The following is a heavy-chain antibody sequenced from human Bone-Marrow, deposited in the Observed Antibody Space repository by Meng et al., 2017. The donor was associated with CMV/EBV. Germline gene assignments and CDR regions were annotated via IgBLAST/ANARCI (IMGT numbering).Heavy chain of an antibody. CDR1: GYTFTDHY. J-gene: IGHJ4*02. CDR3: ARDQDY. V-gene: IGHV1-2*02. Sequence: GASVKVSCKASGYTFTDHYIHWVRQAPGQGLEWMGWVNAQRGGTNYAQKFQGRVTMTRDTSITTAYMELRSLRSDDTAVYYCARDQDYWGQGTLVTSPQ. CDR2: VNAQRGGT.